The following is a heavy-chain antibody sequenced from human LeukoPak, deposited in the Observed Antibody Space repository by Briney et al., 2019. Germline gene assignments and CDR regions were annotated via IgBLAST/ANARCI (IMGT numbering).Heavy chain of an antibody. D-gene: IGHD2-2*01. Sequence: SETLSLTCAVSGGSISSRNWWSWVRQPPGKGLEWIGEIYHSGSTNYNPSLKTRVTISVDKSKNQFSLKLSSVTAADTTVYYCARQNFYRYCRSTSCYRPYYYYYMDVWGKGTTVTISS. V-gene: IGHV4-4*02. CDR2: IYHSGST. J-gene: IGHJ6*03. CDR3: ARQNFYRYCRSTSCYRPYYYYYMDV. CDR1: GGSISSRNW.